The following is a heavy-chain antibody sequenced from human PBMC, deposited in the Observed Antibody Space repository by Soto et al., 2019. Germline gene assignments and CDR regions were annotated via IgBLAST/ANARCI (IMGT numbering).Heavy chain of an antibody. Sequence: QLQLQESGPGLVKPSETLSLTCTVSSASISSSSYTWGWIRQPPGKGLEWIGSIYYSGSTYYNPSLNSRVTVSVDTSKNQFSLKVTSVTAADTAVYYCARLYRYCISSSCHGHYAMDVWGQGTTVTVSS. V-gene: IGHV4-39*01. CDR2: IYYSGST. J-gene: IGHJ6*02. CDR3: ARLYRYCISSSCHGHYAMDV. CDR1: SASISSSSYT. D-gene: IGHD2-2*01.